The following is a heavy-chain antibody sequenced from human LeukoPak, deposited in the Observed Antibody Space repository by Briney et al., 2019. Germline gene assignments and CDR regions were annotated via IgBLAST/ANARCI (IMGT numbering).Heavy chain of an antibody. J-gene: IGHJ6*02. Sequence: GRSLRLSCAASGFTFSSYAMHWVRQAPGKGQEWVAVISYDGSNKYYADSVKGRFTISRDNSKNTLYLQMNSLRAEDTAVYYCASDNSSSWFYYYYGMDVWAKGPRSPSP. CDR2: ISYDGSNK. V-gene: IGHV3-30-3*01. CDR1: GFTFSSYA. CDR3: ASDNSSSWFYYYYGMDV. D-gene: IGHD6-13*01.